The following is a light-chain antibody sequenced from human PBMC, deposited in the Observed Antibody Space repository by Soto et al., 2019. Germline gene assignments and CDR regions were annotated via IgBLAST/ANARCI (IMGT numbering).Light chain of an antibody. J-gene: IGKJ5*01. Sequence: EIVLTQSPATLSLSPGESATLSCRASLSVSNYLAWYQQKPGQAPRLLIFDASNRATGIPARFSGSGSGTDFTLTISSLEPEDFVVYYCQQRIDWPITFGQGTRLEIK. CDR1: LSVSNY. CDR3: QQRIDWPIT. V-gene: IGKV3-11*01. CDR2: DAS.